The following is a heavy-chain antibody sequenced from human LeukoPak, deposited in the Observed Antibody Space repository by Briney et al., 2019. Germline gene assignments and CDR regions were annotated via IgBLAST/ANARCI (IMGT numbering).Heavy chain of an antibody. CDR3: ARSVTYQYFQN. V-gene: IGHV3-48*03. Sequence: SGGSLRLSCAASGFTFSSNEMNWVRQAPGKGLEWVSYISRSGSTIYYADSVKGRFTISRDTAKNSLYLQMNSLRAEDTAVYYCARSVTYQYFQNWGQGTLVTVSS. J-gene: IGHJ1*01. CDR1: GFTFSSNE. CDR2: ISRSGSTI. D-gene: IGHD2-2*01.